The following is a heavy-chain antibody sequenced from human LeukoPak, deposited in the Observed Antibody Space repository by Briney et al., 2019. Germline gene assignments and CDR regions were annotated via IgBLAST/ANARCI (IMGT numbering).Heavy chain of an antibody. CDR1: GYTFTSYG. CDR2: ISAYNSNT. V-gene: IGHV1-18*01. D-gene: IGHD2-8*01. CDR3: ARGGLRVMVYRLYYMDV. J-gene: IGHJ6*03. Sequence: ASVKVSCKASGYTFTSYGISWVRQAPGQGLEWMGWISAYNSNTNYAQKKLQGRVTMTRDTSISTAYMELTRLRSDDTAVYYCARGGLRVMVYRLYYMDVWGKGTTVTVSS.